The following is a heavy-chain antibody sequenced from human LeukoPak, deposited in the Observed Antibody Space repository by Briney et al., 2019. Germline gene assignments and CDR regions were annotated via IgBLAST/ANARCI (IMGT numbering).Heavy chain of an antibody. CDR2: IYPGDSDT. Sequence: GESLKISCKDSGYKFTNHWIGWVRQMPGKGLEWMGLIYPGDSDTRYSPSFQGHVTISADKSISTAYLQWSSLKPSDTAIYYCASPETPSGSSDVFNIWGQGTMVSVS. CDR3: ASPETPSGSSDVFNI. CDR1: GYKFTNHW. J-gene: IGHJ3*02. V-gene: IGHV5-51*01. D-gene: IGHD1-26*01.